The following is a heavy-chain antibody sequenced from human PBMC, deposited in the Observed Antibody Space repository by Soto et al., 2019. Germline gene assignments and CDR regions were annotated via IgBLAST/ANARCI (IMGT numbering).Heavy chain of an antibody. CDR2: IHAGGST. D-gene: IGHD6-19*01. J-gene: IGHJ5*02. V-gene: IGHV3-53*02. Sequence: EVQLVETGGGLIQPGGSLRLSCAASGFSVSNNYMSWVRQAPGKGLEWVSIIHAGGSTYYADSVKGRFTISRDNSKNTVYLQMNGLRDEETAMYYCESLAVAEGFDPWGQGTLVTVTS. CDR1: GFSVSNNY. CDR3: ESLAVAEGFDP.